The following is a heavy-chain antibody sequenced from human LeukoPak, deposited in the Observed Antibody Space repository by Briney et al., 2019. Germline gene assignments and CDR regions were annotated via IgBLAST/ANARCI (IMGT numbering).Heavy chain of an antibody. J-gene: IGHJ4*02. CDR1: GGSISSGGYS. D-gene: IGHD3-22*01. CDR3: ARGDYYDSSGYYYVPYYFDY. CDR2: IYHSGST. V-gene: IGHV4-30-2*01. Sequence: SQTLSLTCAVSGGSISSGGYSWSWIRQPPGKGLEWIGYIYHSGSTYYNPSLKSRVTISVDRSKNQFSLKLSSVTAADTAVYYCARGDYYDSSGYYYVPYYFDYRGQGTLVTVSS.